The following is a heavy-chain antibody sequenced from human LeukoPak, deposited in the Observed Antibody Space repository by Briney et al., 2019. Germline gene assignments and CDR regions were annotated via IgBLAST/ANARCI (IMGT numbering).Heavy chain of an antibody. J-gene: IGHJ5*02. CDR3: ARQYSGYLRNWFDP. Sequence: WVRQVPGKGLEWIGSMYYSGSSYYNPSLKSRVTISVDTSKNQFSLKLSSVTAADTAVYYCARQYSGYLRNWFDPWGQGTLVTVSS. V-gene: IGHV4-39*01. CDR2: MYYSGSS. D-gene: IGHD5-12*01.